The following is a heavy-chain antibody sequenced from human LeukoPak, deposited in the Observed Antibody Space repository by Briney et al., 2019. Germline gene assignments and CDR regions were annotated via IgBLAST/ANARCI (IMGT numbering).Heavy chain of an antibody. D-gene: IGHD2-21*01. Sequence: SETLSLTCTVSGGSISSGSYYWSWIRHPAGKGREWIGRIYTSGGTNYNPSLKSRVTISVDTSKNQFSLKLSSVTAADTAVYYCARGTVGRTYCGGDCYSPIDHWGQGTLVTVSS. V-gene: IGHV4-61*02. CDR1: GGSISSGSYY. J-gene: IGHJ4*02. CDR3: ARGTVGRTYCGGDCYSPIDH. CDR2: IYTSGGT.